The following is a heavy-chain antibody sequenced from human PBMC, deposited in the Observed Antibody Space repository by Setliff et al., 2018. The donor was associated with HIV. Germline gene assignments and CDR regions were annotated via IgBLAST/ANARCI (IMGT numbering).Heavy chain of an antibody. CDR2: INPNSGGT. D-gene: IGHD1-26*01. Sequence: ASVKVSCKASGYTFTGYYMHWVRQAPGQGLGWMGWINPNSGGTNYAQKFQGRVTMTRDTSISTAYMELSRPRSDDTAVYYCARGGWDRWWFDPWGQGTLVTVSS. CDR3: ARGGWDRWWFDP. V-gene: IGHV1-2*02. J-gene: IGHJ5*02. CDR1: GYTFTGYY.